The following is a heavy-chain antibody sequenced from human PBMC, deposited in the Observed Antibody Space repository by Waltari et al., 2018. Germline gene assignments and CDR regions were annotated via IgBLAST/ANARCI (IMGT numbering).Heavy chain of an antibody. Sequence: QLQLQESGPGLVKPSETLSLTCSVSGVSITSNRLYWGWIPQPPGQGTGWTGPKSYRGATLTHPSPRGPVPGSKRTFKNPVSLKFVSWTAANSGVYYWATFIGASVGTAAFDVWGQGTMVTVSS. CDR1: GVSITSNRLY. CDR2: KSYRGAT. V-gene: IGHV4-39*01. J-gene: IGHJ3*01. D-gene: IGHD1-1*01. CDR3: ATFIGASVGTAAFDV.